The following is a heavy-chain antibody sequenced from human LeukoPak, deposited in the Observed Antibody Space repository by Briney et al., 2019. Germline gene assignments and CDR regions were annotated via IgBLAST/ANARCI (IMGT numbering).Heavy chain of an antibody. D-gene: IGHD6-19*01. Sequence: PGGSLRLSCAASGFTFSSYGMHWVRQAPGKGLEWVAAISYDGSNKYYADSVKGRFTISRDNSKNTLYLQMNSLRAEDTAVYYCAKGGSSGPYGGYFDYWGQGTLVTVSS. CDR3: AKGGSSGPYGGYFDY. V-gene: IGHV3-30*18. CDR1: GFTFSSYG. J-gene: IGHJ4*02. CDR2: ISYDGSNK.